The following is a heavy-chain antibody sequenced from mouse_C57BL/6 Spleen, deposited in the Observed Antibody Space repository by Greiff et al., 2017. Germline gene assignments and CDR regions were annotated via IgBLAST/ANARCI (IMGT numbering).Heavy chain of an antibody. CDR2: IDPNSGGT. V-gene: IGHV1-72*01. D-gene: IGHD2-4*01. CDR1: GYTFTSYW. J-gene: IGHJ4*01. CDR3: ARWYDYDAGYAMDY. Sequence: QVQLKQPGAELVKPGASVKLSCKASGYTFTSYWMHWVKQRPGRGLEWIGRIDPNSGGTKYNEKFKSKATLTVDKPSSTAYMQLSSLTSEDSAVYDCARWYDYDAGYAMDYWGQGTSVTVSS.